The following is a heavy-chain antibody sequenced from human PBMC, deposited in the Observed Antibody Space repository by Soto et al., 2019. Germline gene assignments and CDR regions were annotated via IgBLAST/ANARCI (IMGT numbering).Heavy chain of an antibody. J-gene: IGHJ5*02. D-gene: IGHD4-4*01. V-gene: IGHV4-59*12. CDR3: AMTETTLYNWFDP. CDR1: GGSISGYY. Sequence: QVQLQESGPGLVKPSETLSLTCTVSGGSISGYYWTWIRQSPGQGLEWIGHIYYSGSTKSTPSLKSRLTLSVDKSKNQFSLRLSSVTAADTAVYYCAMTETTLYNWFDPWGQGTLVTVSS. CDR2: IYYSGST.